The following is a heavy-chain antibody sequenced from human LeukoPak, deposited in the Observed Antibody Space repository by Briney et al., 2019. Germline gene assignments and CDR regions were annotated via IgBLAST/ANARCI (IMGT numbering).Heavy chain of an antibody. J-gene: IGHJ4*02. V-gene: IGHV3-74*01. D-gene: IGHD1-7*01. CDR1: GFTFSSYW. CDR3: ARSSNRNSINFDY. Sequence: GGSLRLSCAASGFTFSSYWMHWVREAPGRGVVWVSRLNSDGSSTSYADSVKDRLTISRDNAETTLHLQMNNLSAKDTAAYYCARSSNRNSINFDYWGQGALVTVSS. CDR2: LNSDGSST.